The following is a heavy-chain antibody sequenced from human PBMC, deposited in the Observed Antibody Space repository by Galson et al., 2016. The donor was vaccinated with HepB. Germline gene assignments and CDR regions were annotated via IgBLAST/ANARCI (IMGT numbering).Heavy chain of an antibody. CDR1: GFIFRSYS. CDR3: TTDLTFCGGDCYPHYYCYGMDV. D-gene: IGHD2-21*02. J-gene: IGHJ6*02. CDR2: ISSSSRIR. Sequence: SLRLSCATSGFIFRSYSMNWVRQAPGKGLEWVSMISSSSRIRFYADSVKGRFTISRDNAKNSLYLQMDGLRDEDTAVYYCTTDLTFCGGDCYPHYYCYGMDVWGQGTTVIVSS. V-gene: IGHV3-48*02.